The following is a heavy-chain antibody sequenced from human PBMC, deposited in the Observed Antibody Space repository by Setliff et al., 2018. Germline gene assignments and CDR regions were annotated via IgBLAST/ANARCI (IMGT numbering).Heavy chain of an antibody. D-gene: IGHD6-19*01. V-gene: IGHV4-61*02. Sequence: SETLSLTCTVSGGSISRRTYYWSWIRQPAGKGLEWIGRIYTSGSTNYNPSLKSRVTISVDTSKNQFSLKLSSVTAADTAVYYCARDPGTLGWYRAFDIWGQGTMVTVSS. J-gene: IGHJ3*02. CDR3: ARDPGTLGWYRAFDI. CDR1: GGSISRRTYY. CDR2: IYTSGST.